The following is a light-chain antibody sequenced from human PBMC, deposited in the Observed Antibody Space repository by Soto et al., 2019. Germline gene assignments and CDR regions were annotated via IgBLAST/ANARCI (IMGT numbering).Light chain of an antibody. CDR1: QSVNIY. V-gene: IGKV3D-15*01. CDR2: GAS. CDR3: QQYDAWLRLT. J-gene: IGKJ4*01. Sequence: EIVMTQSPATLSVSPGEIATLSCRASQSVNIYLAWYQQKPGQAPRLLILGASSRATGIPARFSGSGSGTEFNLTISSLQSEDFAVYFCQQYDAWLRLTFGGGTKVEIK.